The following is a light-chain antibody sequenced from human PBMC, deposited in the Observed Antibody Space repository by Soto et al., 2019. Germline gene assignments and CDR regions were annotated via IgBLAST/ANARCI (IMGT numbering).Light chain of an antibody. CDR1: QSLLHNNGHNY. CDR2: FGS. Sequence: TVMTQSPLSLSVIPGEPASISCRSSQSLLHNNGHNYLDWYLQKPGQSPQLLISFGSDRASGVRDRFSGSGSCTAYTLHISRVEADDVGVYYCIQVLYIPPTFGVGTKVEIK. J-gene: IGKJ4*01. V-gene: IGKV2-28*01. CDR3: IQVLYIPPT.